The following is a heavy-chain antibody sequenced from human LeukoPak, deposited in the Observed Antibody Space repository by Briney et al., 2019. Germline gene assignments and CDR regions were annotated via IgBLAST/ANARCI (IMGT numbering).Heavy chain of an antibody. V-gene: IGHV3-21*04. CDR3: ARAGGYTPYFDY. D-gene: IGHD5-18*01. CDR1: GFTFSSYS. CDR2: ISSSSSYI. Sequence: GGSLRLSCAASGFTFSSYSMNWVRQAPGKGLEWVSSISSSSSYIYYADSVKGRFTISRDNSKNTLYLQMNSLRAEDTAVYYCARAGGYTPYFDYWGQGTLVTVSS. J-gene: IGHJ4*02.